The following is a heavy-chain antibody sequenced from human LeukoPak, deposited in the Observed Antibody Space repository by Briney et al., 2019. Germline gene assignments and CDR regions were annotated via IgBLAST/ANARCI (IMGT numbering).Heavy chain of an antibody. V-gene: IGHV1-8*01. Sequence: GASVKVSCKASGYTFTSYDINWVRQATGQGLEWMGWMNPNSGNTGYAQKFQGRVTMTRDTSTSTVYMELSSLRSEDTAVYYCARANCSSISCPIDYWGQGTLVTVSS. CDR3: ARANCSSISCPIDY. CDR1: GYTFTSYD. J-gene: IGHJ4*02. CDR2: MNPNSGNT. D-gene: IGHD2-2*01.